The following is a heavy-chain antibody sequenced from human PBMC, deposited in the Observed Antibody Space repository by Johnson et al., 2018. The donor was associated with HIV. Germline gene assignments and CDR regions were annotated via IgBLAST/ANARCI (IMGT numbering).Heavy chain of an antibody. Sequence: EQLVESGGGLVQPGGSLRLSCAASGFTFSSYWMHWVRQAPGKGLVWVSRINSDVRSTSYADSVKGRFTISRDNAKNTLYLQMNSLRAEDTAVYYCAKVRVIIAAPRGGAFDIWGQGTMVTVSS. D-gene: IGHD6-6*01. V-gene: IGHV3-74*02. J-gene: IGHJ3*02. CDR1: GFTFSSYW. CDR2: INSDVRST. CDR3: AKVRVIIAAPRGGAFDI.